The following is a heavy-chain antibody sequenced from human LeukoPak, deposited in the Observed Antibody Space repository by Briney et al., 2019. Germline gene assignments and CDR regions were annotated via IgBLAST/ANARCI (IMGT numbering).Heavy chain of an antibody. CDR3: ARRVKLRTGYTGFDY. CDR2: INHSGST. D-gene: IGHD3/OR15-3a*01. J-gene: IGHJ4*02. CDR1: GGSFSGYY. Sequence: SETLSLTCAVYGGSFSGYYWSWIRQPPGKGLEWIGEINHSGSTNYNPSLKSRVTISVDTSKNQFSLKLSSVTAAGTAVYYCARRVKLRTGYTGFDYWGQGTLVTVSS. V-gene: IGHV4-34*01.